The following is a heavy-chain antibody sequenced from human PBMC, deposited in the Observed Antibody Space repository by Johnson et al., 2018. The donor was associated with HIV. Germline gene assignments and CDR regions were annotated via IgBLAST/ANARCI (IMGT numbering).Heavy chain of an antibody. CDR2: INLDGSEK. Sequence: VQLVESGGGLVQPGGSLRLSCAASGFTFSNYWMTWVRQAPGKGLEWVANINLDGSEKYYVDSVKGRITISRDNAKNSLHLQMNSLRADDTAVYYCARKGDAFDIWGQGTMVTVSS. CDR1: GFTFSNYW. CDR3: ARKGDAFDI. V-gene: IGHV3-7*05. J-gene: IGHJ3*02.